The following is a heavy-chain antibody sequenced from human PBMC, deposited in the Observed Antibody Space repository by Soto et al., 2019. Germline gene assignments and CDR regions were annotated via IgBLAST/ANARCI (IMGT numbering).Heavy chain of an antibody. Sequence: SGPTLVNPTQTLTLTCTFSGFSLSTSGMCVSWIRQPPGKALEWLARIDWDDDKYYSTSLKTRLTISKDTSKNQVVLTMTNMDPVDTATYYCARLVVPLDYYGMDVWGQGTTVTVSS. CDR1: GFSLSTSGMC. V-gene: IGHV2-70*11. J-gene: IGHJ6*02. CDR3: ARLVVPLDYYGMDV. D-gene: IGHD6-6*01. CDR2: IDWDDDK.